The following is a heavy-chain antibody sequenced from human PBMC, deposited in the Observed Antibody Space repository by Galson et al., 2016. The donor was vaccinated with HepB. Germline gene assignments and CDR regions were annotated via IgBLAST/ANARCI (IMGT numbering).Heavy chain of an antibody. Sequence: SLRLSCAASGFTFSSHAMSWVRQAPGKGLEWVSSFSGRGETHYTDSVRGRFTISRNNSKNTPYLQMSSLRAEDTAVYFCAKESGPYYGYFESGGQGTLVIVS. V-gene: IGHV3-23*01. D-gene: IGHD3-10*01. CDR1: GFTFSSHA. CDR2: FSGRGET. J-gene: IGHJ4*02. CDR3: AKESGPYYGYFES.